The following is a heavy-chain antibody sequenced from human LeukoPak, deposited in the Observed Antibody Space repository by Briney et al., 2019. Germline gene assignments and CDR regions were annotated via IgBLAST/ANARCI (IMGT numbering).Heavy chain of an antibody. CDR2: IKSNASRI. V-gene: IGHV3-48*02. CDR1: GFTFSSYS. Sequence: GGSLRLSCAASGFTFSSYSMNWVRQAPGKGLEWVSYIKSNASRIYYAASLNGRFTITRDYAKISLHRQMNSRTHDATAVYFCVTEPEALYYRGQGTPVTVSS. CDR3: VTEPEALYY. J-gene: IGHJ4*02.